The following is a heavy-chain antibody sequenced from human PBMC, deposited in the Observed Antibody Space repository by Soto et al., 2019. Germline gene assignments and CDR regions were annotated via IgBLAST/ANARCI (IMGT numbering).Heavy chain of an antibody. D-gene: IGHD3-10*02. Sequence: SETLSLTCTVSGGSISSYYWSWIRQPPGKGLEWIGFIFYSGSTSYNPSLKSRVTISIDTSEYQFSLKLNSVTAADTAVYYCASMIGDPVLSFDSWGQGTPVTVSS. CDR3: ASMIGDPVLSFDS. CDR2: IFYSGST. CDR1: GGSISSYY. J-gene: IGHJ5*01. V-gene: IGHV4-59*01.